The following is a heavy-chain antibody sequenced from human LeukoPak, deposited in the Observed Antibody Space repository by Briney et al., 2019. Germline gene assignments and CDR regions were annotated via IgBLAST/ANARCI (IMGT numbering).Heavy chain of an antibody. J-gene: IGHJ4*02. D-gene: IGHD3-22*01. Sequence: PGGSLRLSCAASGFTFSNYNMNWVRQAPGKGLEWVSIISSSRTMHYADSVKGRFTISRDNAKNSLYLQMNSLRAEDTAVYYCAREGDYYDSSGYCFDYWGQGTLVTVSS. CDR1: GFTFSNYN. V-gene: IGHV3-69-1*01. CDR3: AREGDYYDSSGYCFDY. CDR2: ISSSRTM.